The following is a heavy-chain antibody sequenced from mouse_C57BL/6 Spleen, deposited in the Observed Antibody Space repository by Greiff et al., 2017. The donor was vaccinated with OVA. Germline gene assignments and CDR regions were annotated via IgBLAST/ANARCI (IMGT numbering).Heavy chain of an antibody. CDR3: TPSITTVVPY. CDR1: GFNIKDDY. J-gene: IGHJ3*01. V-gene: IGHV14-4*01. Sequence: EVQLQQSGAELVRPGASVKLSCTASGFNIKDDYMHWVKQRPEQGLEWIGWIDPENGDTEYASKFQGKATITADTSSHTAYLQLSSLTSEDTAVYYCTPSITTVVPYWGQGTLVTVSA. CDR2: IDPENGDT. D-gene: IGHD1-1*01.